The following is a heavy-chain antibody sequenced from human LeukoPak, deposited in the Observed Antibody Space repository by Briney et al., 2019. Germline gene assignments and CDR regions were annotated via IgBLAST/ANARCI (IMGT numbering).Heavy chain of an antibody. Sequence: PGGSLRLSCAASGFTFNDYAMFWVRQVPGKGLEWVSAINGRGVTTYYADSVKGRFTISRDNSKNMLNLQVNSLRAEDTAVYFCAKGSGGSRNYFDYWGQGTLVTVSS. J-gene: IGHJ4*02. D-gene: IGHD2-15*01. V-gene: IGHV3-23*01. CDR3: AKGSGGSRNYFDY. CDR1: GFTFNDYA. CDR2: INGRGVTT.